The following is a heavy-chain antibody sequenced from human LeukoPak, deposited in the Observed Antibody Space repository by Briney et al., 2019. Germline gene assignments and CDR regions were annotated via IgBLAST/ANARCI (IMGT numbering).Heavy chain of an antibody. CDR2: INPSGGST. Sequence: ASVKVSCKASGYTFTSYYMHWVRQAPGQGLEWKGIINPSGGSTSYAQKFQGRVTMTRDTSTSTVYMELSSLRSEDTAVYYCARDPLYSSSWYLLSRQNYYYYMDVWGKGTTVTVSS. CDR1: GYTFTSYY. V-gene: IGHV1-46*01. J-gene: IGHJ6*03. CDR3: ARDPLYSSSWYLLSRQNYYYYMDV. D-gene: IGHD6-13*01.